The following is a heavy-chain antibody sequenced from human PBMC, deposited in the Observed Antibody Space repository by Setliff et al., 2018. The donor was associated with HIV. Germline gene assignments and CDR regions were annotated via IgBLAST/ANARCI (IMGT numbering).Heavy chain of an antibody. CDR1: GDSISGGSSY. Sequence: PSETLSLTCTVSGDSISGGSSYWSWIRQPAGKGLEWIGRIYTSGSTNYNPSLKSRVTISVDTSKNRFSLKLNSVTAADTAVYYCARRSIVGVARGFYYYNLDVWGQGTTVTVSS. CDR3: ARRSIVGVARGFYYYNLDV. V-gene: IGHV4-61*02. J-gene: IGHJ6*02. D-gene: IGHD1-26*01. CDR2: IYTSGST.